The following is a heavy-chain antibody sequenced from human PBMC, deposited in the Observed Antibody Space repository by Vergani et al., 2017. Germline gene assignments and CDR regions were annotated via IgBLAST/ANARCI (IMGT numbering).Heavy chain of an antibody. CDR3: ARASRLDCSSTSCYTPYYYYYMDV. D-gene: IGHD2-2*02. V-gene: IGHV4-61*02. CDR1: GGSISSDSYY. Sequence: QVQLQESGPGLVKPSQTLSLTCTVSGGSISSDSYYWNWIRQPAGKGLEWIGLIYTSGSTNYNPSLKSRVTISVDTSKNQFSLKLSSVTAADTAVYYCARASRLDCSSTSCYTPYYYYYMDVWGKGTTVTVS. J-gene: IGHJ6*03. CDR2: IYTSGST.